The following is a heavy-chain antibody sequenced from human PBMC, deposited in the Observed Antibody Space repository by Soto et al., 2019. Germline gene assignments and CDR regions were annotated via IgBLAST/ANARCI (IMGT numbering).Heavy chain of an antibody. D-gene: IGHD2-2*01. J-gene: IGHJ4*02. CDR3: ARDFVVVVPAASDY. CDR1: GFTFSSYS. CDR2: ISSSSSTI. Sequence: GGSLRLSCAASGFTFSSYSMNWVRQTPGKGLEWVSYISSSSSTIYYADSVKGRFTISRDNAKNSLYLQMNSLRAEDTAVYYCARDFVVVVPAASDYWGQGTLVTVSS. V-gene: IGHV3-48*01.